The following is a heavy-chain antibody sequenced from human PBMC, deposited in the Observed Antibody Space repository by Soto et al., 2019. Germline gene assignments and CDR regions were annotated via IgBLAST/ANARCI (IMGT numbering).Heavy chain of an antibody. V-gene: IGHV4-39*01. CDR1: GGSISSSSYY. D-gene: IGHD3-3*01. J-gene: IGHJ6*02. CDR2: IYYSGST. CDR3: ARHSPPYITIFGVVIKGHYYGMDV. Sequence: SETLSLTCTVSGGSISSSSYYWGWIRQPPGKGLEWIGSIYYSGSTYYNPSLKSRVTMSVDTSKNQFSLKLSSVTAADTAVYYCARHSPPYITIFGVVIKGHYYGMDVWGQGTTVTVSS.